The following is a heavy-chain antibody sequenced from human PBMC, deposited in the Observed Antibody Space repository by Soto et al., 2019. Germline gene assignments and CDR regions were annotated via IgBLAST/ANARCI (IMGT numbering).Heavy chain of an antibody. CDR1: GFTFTSYG. V-gene: IGHV3-30*03. D-gene: IGHD4-4*01. Sequence: LRLSCAASGFTFTSYGMHWVRQAPGTGLEWMALILRDGSAEYYADSVKGRFTNSRDNSKNTLYLQMNSLRAEDTAVYYCARSRDGYSFYFYYGMDGWGQGTTVTVYS. CDR2: ILRDGSAE. J-gene: IGHJ6*02. CDR3: ARSRDGYSFYFYYGMDG.